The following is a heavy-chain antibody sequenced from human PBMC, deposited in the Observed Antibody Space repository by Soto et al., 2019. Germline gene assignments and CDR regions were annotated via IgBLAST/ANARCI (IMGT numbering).Heavy chain of an antibody. J-gene: IGHJ3*02. CDR1: GFTFSSYA. V-gene: IGHV3-23*01. Sequence: GGSLRLSCAASGFTFSSYAMSWVRQAPGKGLEWVSAISGSGGSTYYADSVKGRFTISRDNSKNTLYLQMNSLRAEDTAVYYCAKVITMIVVVTPDAFDIWGQGTMVTV. CDR2: ISGSGGST. CDR3: AKVITMIVVVTPDAFDI. D-gene: IGHD3-22*01.